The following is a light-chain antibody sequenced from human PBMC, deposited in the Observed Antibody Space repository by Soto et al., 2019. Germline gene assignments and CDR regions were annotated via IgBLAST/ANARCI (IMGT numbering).Light chain of an antibody. CDR1: SSDVGRYNY. CDR3: ASYAGYHNLDVL. V-gene: IGLV2-8*01. J-gene: IGLJ2*01. CDR2: EVS. Sequence: QSALTQPPSASGSPGQSVTIACTGTSSDVGRYNYVSWYQHHPGKAPKLIIYEVSKRPSGVPDRFSGSKSGNTASLTVSGLQGEDEAEYYCASYAGYHNLDVLFGGGTKLPVL.